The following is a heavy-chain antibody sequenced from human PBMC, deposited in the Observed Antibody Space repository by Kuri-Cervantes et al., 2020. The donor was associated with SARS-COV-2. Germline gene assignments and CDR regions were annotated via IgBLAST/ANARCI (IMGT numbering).Heavy chain of an antibody. J-gene: IGHJ4*02. CDR3: ARVNGDGVVVVXATTGETXXXVYYFDY. CDR2: INHSXST. CDR1: GGSFSGYY. Sequence: QTLSLTCAVYGGSFSGYYWSWIRQPPGKGLEWIGEINHSXSTNXNPSLKSRVTISVDTSKNQFSLKLSSVTAADTAVYYCARVNGDGVVVVXATTGETXXXVYYFDYWGQGTLVTVSS. D-gene: IGHD2-15*01. V-gene: IGHV4-34*01.